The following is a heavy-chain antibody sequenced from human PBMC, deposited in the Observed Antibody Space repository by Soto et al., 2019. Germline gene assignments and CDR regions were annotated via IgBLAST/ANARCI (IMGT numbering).Heavy chain of an antibody. Sequence: GSLRLSCTASGFTFGDYAMSWFRQAPGKGLEWVGFIRSKTFGGTTEYAAAVKGRFIISRDDSKSIAYLQMDSLKTEDTAAYYCSRIRTSMIVVVSDYWGQGTLVTVSS. CDR1: GFTFGDYA. CDR3: SRIRTSMIVVVSDY. J-gene: IGHJ4*02. V-gene: IGHV3-49*03. D-gene: IGHD3-22*01. CDR2: IRSKTFGGTT.